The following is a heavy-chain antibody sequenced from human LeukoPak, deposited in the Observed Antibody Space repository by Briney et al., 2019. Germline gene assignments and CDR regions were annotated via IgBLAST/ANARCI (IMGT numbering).Heavy chain of an antibody. Sequence: PGGSLRLSCAASGFTFSSYSMSWVRQAPGKGLEWVSAISGSGGSTYYADSVKGRFTISRDNSKNTLYLQMNSLRAEDTAVYYCAKGTDLWQQLVAPRYFDYWGQGTLVTVSS. CDR1: GFTFSSYS. CDR2: ISGSGGST. D-gene: IGHD6-13*01. V-gene: IGHV3-23*01. CDR3: AKGTDLWQQLVAPRYFDY. J-gene: IGHJ4*02.